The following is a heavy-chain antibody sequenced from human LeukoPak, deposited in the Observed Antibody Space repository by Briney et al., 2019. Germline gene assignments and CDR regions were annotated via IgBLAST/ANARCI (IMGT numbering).Heavy chain of an antibody. CDR3: ARGGRVVGGYDLGDDY. Sequence: PSETLSLTCTVSGGSVSSGSYYWSWIRQPPGKGLEWIGYIYYSGSTNYNPSLKSRVTISVDTSKNQFSLKLSSVTAADTAVYYCARGGRVVGGYDLGDDYWGQGTLVTVSS. V-gene: IGHV4-61*01. CDR2: IYYSGST. CDR1: GGSVSSGSYY. D-gene: IGHD5-12*01. J-gene: IGHJ4*02.